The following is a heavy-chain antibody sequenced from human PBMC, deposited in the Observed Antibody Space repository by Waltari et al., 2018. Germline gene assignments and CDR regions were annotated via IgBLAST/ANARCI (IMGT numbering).Heavy chain of an antibody. V-gene: IGHV3-30*18. D-gene: IGHD6-13*01. CDR2: ISFEGSNY. Sequence: QVQVPVSGGGVLPPGGSLRLPCAAFGFPLSTHRLHWVRQAPGKGLEWVAVISFEGSNYYYADSVKGRFTISRDNSKNTLFLQMNSLRAEDTAMYYCAKRPVGWSSWYFDYWGQGTLVTVSS. CDR1: GFPLSTHR. CDR3: AKRPVGWSSWYFDY. J-gene: IGHJ4*02.